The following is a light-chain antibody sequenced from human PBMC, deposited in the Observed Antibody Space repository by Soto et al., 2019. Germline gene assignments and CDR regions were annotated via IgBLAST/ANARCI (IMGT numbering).Light chain of an antibody. V-gene: IGLV2-11*01. CDR3: CSYAGDFYV. CDR2: DVT. CDR1: TSDVGGYDY. J-gene: IGLJ1*01. Sequence: QSALTQPRSVSGSPGQSVAISCTGTTSDVGGYDYVSWYQQHPGKAPELIIFDVTKRPSGVPERFSGSKSGNTASLTISGLQAEDEADYFCCSYAGDFYVFGSGTKLTVL.